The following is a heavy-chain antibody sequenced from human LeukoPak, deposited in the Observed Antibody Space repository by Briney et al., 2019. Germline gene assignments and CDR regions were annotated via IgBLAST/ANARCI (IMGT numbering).Heavy chain of an antibody. Sequence: GGSLRLSCAASGFTFSSYWMSWVRQAPGKGLEWVANIKQDGSEKYYVDSVKGRFTISRDNAKNSLYLQMNSLRAEDTAVYYCAREGDIVAPPFDYWGQGTLVTVSS. D-gene: IGHD5-12*01. V-gene: IGHV3-7*01. CDR3: AREGDIVAPPFDY. CDR2: IKQDGSEK. CDR1: GFTFSSYW. J-gene: IGHJ4*02.